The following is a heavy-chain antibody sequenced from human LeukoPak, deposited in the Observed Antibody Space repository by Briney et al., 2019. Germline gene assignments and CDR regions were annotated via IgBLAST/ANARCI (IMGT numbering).Heavy chain of an antibody. CDR3: GRGGYCSGGTCYRFNAFDI. Sequence: PGGSLRLSCAASGFIFRSYEMDWVRQAPGKGLEWVSYISPSGSTIYYTDSVKGRFTISTDNAKNSLYLQMNSLRAEDTAVYYCGRGGYCSGGTCYRFNAFDIWGQGTTVTVSS. J-gene: IGHJ3*02. CDR1: GFIFRSYE. D-gene: IGHD2-15*01. CDR2: ISPSGSTI. V-gene: IGHV3-48*03.